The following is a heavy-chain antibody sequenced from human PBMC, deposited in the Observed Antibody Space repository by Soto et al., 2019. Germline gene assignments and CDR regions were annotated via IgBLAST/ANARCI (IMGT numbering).Heavy chain of an antibody. CDR3: ARYPGQYCSTTGCYHRGWFDP. CDR2: ILPIFGAA. J-gene: IGHJ5*02. Sequence: QVQLVQSGPEVKKPGSSVKVSCKASGGSFRSDVFSWVRQAPGQGLEWMGRILPIFGAANYAQKFQDRVSITADEASSTVYMELRSLTSDYTALYYCARYPGQYCSTTGCYHRGWFDPWGQGTLVTVSS. CDR1: GGSFRSDV. V-gene: IGHV1-69*18. D-gene: IGHD2-8*01.